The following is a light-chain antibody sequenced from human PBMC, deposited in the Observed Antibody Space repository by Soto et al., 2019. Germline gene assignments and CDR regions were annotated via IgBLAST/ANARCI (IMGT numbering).Light chain of an antibody. CDR2: GAS. V-gene: IGKV3-20*01. J-gene: IGKJ3*01. CDR1: QSVSSSY. Sequence: EIVLTQSPGTLSLSPGERATLSCRASQSVSSSYLVWYQQKPGQAPRLLIYGASSRATGIPDRFSGSGSGTDFTLTISRLEPEDFAVYYCQHYGSSALFGPGTKVDIK. CDR3: QHYGSSAL.